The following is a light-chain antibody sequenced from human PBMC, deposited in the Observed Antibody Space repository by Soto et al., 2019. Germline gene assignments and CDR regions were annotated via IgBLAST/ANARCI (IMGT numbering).Light chain of an antibody. Sequence: QSALTQPPSVSRAPGQRVTISCTGSYSNIGAGYEVHWYQQIPGTAPKLLISGHNNRPSGVPDRFFGSKSGTSASLTIIGLQAEDEADYYCQSYDSSLSGSGVFGGGTKVTV. CDR1: YSNIGAGYE. CDR3: QSYDSSLSGSGV. J-gene: IGLJ3*02. V-gene: IGLV1-40*01. CDR2: GHN.